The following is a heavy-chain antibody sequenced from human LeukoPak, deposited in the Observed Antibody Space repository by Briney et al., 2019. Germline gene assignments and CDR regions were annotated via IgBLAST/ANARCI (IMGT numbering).Heavy chain of an antibody. V-gene: IGHV1-8*01. Sequence: ASVKVSCKASGYTFTSYDINWVRQATGQGLEWMGWMNPYSGNTGYAQKFQGRVTMTRNTSISTAYMELSSLRSEDTAVYYCARVRSRVGQLVTGYYFDYWGQGTLVTVSS. D-gene: IGHD6-13*01. CDR3: ARVRSRVGQLVTGYYFDY. CDR1: GYTFTSYD. J-gene: IGHJ4*02. CDR2: MNPYSGNT.